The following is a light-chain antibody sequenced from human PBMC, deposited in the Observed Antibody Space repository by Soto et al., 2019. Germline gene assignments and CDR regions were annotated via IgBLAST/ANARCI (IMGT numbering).Light chain of an antibody. V-gene: IGLV2-14*01. CDR3: SSYTSGSTLV. Sequence: QSALTQPASVSASPGQSITISCTGTSSDVGGYNFVSWYQHHPGKAPKLMIYEVSNRPSGVSNRFSGSKSGNTASLTISGLQAEDEADYYCSSYTSGSTLVFGGGTQLTVL. CDR2: EVS. CDR1: SSDVGGYNF. J-gene: IGLJ3*02.